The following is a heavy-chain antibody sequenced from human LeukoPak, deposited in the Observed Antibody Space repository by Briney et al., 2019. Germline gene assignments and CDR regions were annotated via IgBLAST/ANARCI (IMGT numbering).Heavy chain of an antibody. CDR1: GGSISSSNW. D-gene: IGHD4-17*01. J-gene: IGHJ5*02. Sequence: SETLSLTCAVSGGSISSSNWWSWVRQPPEKGLEWIGEIYHSGSTNYNPSLKSRVTISVDKSKNQFSLKLSSVTAADTAVYYCARSPVTTVDWFDPWGQGTLVTVSS. V-gene: IGHV4-4*02. CDR2: IYHSGST. CDR3: ARSPVTTVDWFDP.